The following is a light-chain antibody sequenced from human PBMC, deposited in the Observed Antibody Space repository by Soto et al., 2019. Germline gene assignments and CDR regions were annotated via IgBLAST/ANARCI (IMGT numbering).Light chain of an antibody. CDR1: SSDFGIYDL. J-gene: IGLJ2*01. CDR3: CSSAGNRTFV. Sequence: QSALTQPASVSGSPGQSITISCTATSSDFGIYDLVSWYQQHPGKAPKVIIFEGSKRPSGVSNRFSGSTSGNTASLTISGLQAEDEADYHCCSSAGNRTFVFGGGTKVTVL. CDR2: EGS. V-gene: IGLV2-23*03.